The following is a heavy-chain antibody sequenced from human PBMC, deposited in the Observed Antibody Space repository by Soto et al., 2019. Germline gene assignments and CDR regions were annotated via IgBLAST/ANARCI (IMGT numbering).Heavy chain of an antibody. CDR3: ARGGNYFFVSGMDV. D-gene: IGHD1-7*01. CDR1: GYTFTSYA. CDR2: INAGNGNT. J-gene: IGHJ6*02. Sequence: QVQLVQSGAEVKKPGASVKVSCKASGYTFTSYAMHWVRQAPGQRLEWMGWINAGNGNTKYSQKFQGRVTITRDTSASTAYMELSSLRSEDSALYHCARGGNYFFVSGMDVWGQGTTVTVSS. V-gene: IGHV1-3*01.